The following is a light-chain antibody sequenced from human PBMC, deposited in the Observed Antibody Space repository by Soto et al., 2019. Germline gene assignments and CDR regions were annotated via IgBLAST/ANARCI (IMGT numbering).Light chain of an antibody. CDR1: QSVSNY. CDR3: QYGGT. Sequence: EIVLTQSPATLSLSPGERATVSCRASQSVSNYLGWYQQKPGQAPRLLIYDASNRATSIPARFSGSGSGTDFTLTISSLEPEDFAVYYCQYGGTFGQGTRLEIK. CDR2: DAS. J-gene: IGKJ5*01. V-gene: IGKV3-11*01.